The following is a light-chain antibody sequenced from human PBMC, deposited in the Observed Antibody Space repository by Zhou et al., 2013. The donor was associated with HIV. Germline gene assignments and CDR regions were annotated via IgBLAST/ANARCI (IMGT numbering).Light chain of an antibody. CDR1: QSVVNNY. CDR3: QQYAASPYT. V-gene: IGKV3-20*01. Sequence: EIVLTQSPGTLSLSPGERATLSCRASQSVVNNYLTWYQQKPGQAPRLLIYGASKRGTGVPDRFSGSGSGTDFSLTISRLEPEDFAVYSCQQYAASPYTFGQGTKLEIK. J-gene: IGKJ2*01. CDR2: GAS.